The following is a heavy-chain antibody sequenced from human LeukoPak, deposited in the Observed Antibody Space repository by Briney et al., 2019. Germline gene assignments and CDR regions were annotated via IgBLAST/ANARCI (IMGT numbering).Heavy chain of an antibody. D-gene: IGHD1-26*01. CDR3: AKSAGGSYLDY. CDR1: GFTFSSYE. CDR2: ISSSGSTI. Sequence: PGGSLRLSCAASGFTFSSYEMNWVRQAPGKGLEWVSYISSSGSTIYYADSVKGRFTISRDNAKNTLYLQMNSLRAEDTAVYYCAKSAGGSYLDYWGQGTLVTVSS. J-gene: IGHJ4*02. V-gene: IGHV3-48*03.